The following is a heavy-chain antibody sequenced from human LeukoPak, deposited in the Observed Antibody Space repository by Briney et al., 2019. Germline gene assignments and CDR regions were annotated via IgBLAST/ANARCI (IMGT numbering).Heavy chain of an antibody. Sequence: GGSLRLSCAASGFTFNNYGMHWVRQAPGKGLEWVAVISYDGRNIHYPDSVKGRFTISRDISTDTLCLQMDSLRTEDTAVYYCAKGPLRGTAAAIDYWGQGTLVTVSS. CDR1: GFTFNNYG. CDR3: AKGPLRGTAAAIDY. J-gene: IGHJ4*02. D-gene: IGHD2-2*01. V-gene: IGHV3-30*18. CDR2: ISYDGRNI.